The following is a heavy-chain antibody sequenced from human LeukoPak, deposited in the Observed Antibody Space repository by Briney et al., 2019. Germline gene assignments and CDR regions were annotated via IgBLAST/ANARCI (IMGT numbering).Heavy chain of an antibody. V-gene: IGHV3-30*04. CDR3: ARVLKSSGWSYSFDN. J-gene: IGHJ4*02. Sequence: PGRSLRLSCAASGFSFSNYSMHWVRQAPGKGLEWVAVLSYDGSNKYYADSVRGRFTISRDTSKNTLFLQMSSLRAEDTAVYYCARVLKSSGWSYSFDNWGQGTLVTVSS. D-gene: IGHD6-19*01. CDR2: LSYDGSNK. CDR1: GFSFSNYS.